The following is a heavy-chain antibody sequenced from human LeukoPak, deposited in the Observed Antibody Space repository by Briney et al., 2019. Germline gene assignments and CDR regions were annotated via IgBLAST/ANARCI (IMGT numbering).Heavy chain of an antibody. J-gene: IGHJ4*02. Sequence: GGSLRLSCAASGFTFSSYSMNWARQAPGKGLEWVSSISSSSSYIYYADSVKGRFTISRDNAKNSLYLQMNSLRAEDTAVYYCARDENIQLSTFDYWGQGTLVTVSS. D-gene: IGHD5-18*01. CDR3: ARDENIQLSTFDY. CDR1: GFTFSSYS. CDR2: ISSSSSYI. V-gene: IGHV3-21*01.